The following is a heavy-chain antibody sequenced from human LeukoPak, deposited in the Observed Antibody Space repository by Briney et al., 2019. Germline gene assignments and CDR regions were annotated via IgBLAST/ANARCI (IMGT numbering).Heavy chain of an antibody. CDR3: AKDNYYDTSAFVDY. J-gene: IGHJ4*02. Sequence: QPGRSLRLSCAASGSTFSSYGMHWVRQAPGKGLEWVAAISYDGSNQYYADSVKGRFTISRDNSKNTLYLQMNSLRAEDTAVYYCAKDNYYDTSAFVDYWGQGTLVTVSS. CDR2: ISYDGSNQ. CDR1: GSTFSSYG. V-gene: IGHV3-30*18. D-gene: IGHD3-22*01.